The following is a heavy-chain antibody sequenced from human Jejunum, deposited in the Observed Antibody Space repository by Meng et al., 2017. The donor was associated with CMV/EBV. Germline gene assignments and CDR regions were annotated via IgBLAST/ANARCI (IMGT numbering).Heavy chain of an antibody. D-gene: IGHD2-8*01. J-gene: IGHJ4*02. Sequence: VSCKASGYLFSYSSLPWVRRAPGLGLEWMGRINPNTGGTNSVQKFQGRVTMTRDTSISTAYMELSRLRSDDTAVYYCARDFVRGQTYWGQGTLVTVSS. CDR2: INPNTGGT. V-gene: IGHV1-2*06. CDR1: GYLFSYSS. CDR3: ARDFVRGQTY.